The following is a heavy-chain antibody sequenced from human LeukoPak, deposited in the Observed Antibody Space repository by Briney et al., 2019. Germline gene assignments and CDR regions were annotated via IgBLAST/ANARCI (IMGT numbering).Heavy chain of an antibody. CDR1: GFTFSSYA. V-gene: IGHV3-23*01. CDR2: ISSSGVNT. Sequence: GGSRDLPVAASGFTFSSYALSWVGQTPGKGLEWASAISSSGVNTYYADSVKGRFTVSRDNSKNTLYLQMKSLRAEDTAVYYCAKDRWSSSFSLAIDYWGQGTLVTVSS. CDR3: AKDRWSSSFSLAIDY. J-gene: IGHJ4*02. D-gene: IGHD6-13*01.